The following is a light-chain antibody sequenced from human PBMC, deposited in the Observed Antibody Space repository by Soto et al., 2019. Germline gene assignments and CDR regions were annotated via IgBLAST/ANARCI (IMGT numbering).Light chain of an antibody. CDR1: QSVSSSY. CDR2: GAS. CDR3: QQYGSSPPWT. Sequence: EIVLTQSPGTLSLSPGERATLSCRASQSVSSSYLAWYQQKPGQAPRLLIYGASSRATDIPDRISGSGSGTDFTLTISRQQPEDFAVYYGQQYGSSPPWTFGQGTKVEIK. J-gene: IGKJ1*01. V-gene: IGKV3-20*01.